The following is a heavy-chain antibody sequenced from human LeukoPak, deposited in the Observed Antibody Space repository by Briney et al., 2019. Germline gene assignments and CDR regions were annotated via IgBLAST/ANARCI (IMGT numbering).Heavy chain of an antibody. J-gene: IGHJ5*02. CDR3: ARDQIWFDP. Sequence: GGSLRLSCAASGFIFISYSMSWVRQAPGKGLEWVSSISGSGVNIYYADSVKGRFTISRDNAKNSLYLQMNSLRAEDTAVYYCARDQIWFDPWGQGTLVTVSS. CDR1: GFIFISYS. V-gene: IGHV3-21*01. CDR2: ISGSGVNI.